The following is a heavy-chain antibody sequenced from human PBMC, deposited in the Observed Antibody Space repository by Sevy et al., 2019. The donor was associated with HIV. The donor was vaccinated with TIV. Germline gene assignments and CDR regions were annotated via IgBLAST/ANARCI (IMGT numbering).Heavy chain of an antibody. J-gene: IGHJ4*02. D-gene: IGHD6-19*01. Sequence: GGSPRLSCAASGFTFEDSAMHWVRQAPGKGLEWVSGISWNSATRGYADSVKGRFTISRDNAKNSLYLQMNSLRTEDTALYYCAKDTSRVVAGTGYFDYWGQGTLVTVSS. CDR1: GFTFEDSA. CDR2: ISWNSATR. CDR3: AKDTSRVVAGTGYFDY. V-gene: IGHV3-9*01.